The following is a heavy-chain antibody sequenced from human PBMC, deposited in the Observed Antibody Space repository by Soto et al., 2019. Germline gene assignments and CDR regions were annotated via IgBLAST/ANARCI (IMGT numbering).Heavy chain of an antibody. CDR2: INPNNGDT. V-gene: IGHV1-2*02. D-gene: IGHD3-22*01. CDR1: GYTFTDYY. J-gene: IGHJ2*01. Sequence: QVQLVQSGAEVKKPGASVKVSCKASGYTFTDYYMHWVRQAPGQGLEWMGWINPNNGDTNYAQKFQGSVTMTRDTSVRTAHMELSRLRSDDTAVYFCVRDRDYCNTCGYWYFELWGRGTLITVST. CDR3: VRDRDYCNTCGYWYFEL.